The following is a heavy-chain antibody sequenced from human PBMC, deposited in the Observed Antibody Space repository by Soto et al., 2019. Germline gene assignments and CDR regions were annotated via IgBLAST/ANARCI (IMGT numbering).Heavy chain of an antibody. CDR2: ISSSSSYI. CDR3: ARAGSSSWEDAFDI. CDR1: GFTFSSYS. Sequence: GESLKISCAASGFTFSSYSMNWVRQAPGKGLEWVSSISSSSSYIYYADSVKGRFTISRDNAKNSLYLQMNSLRAEDTAVYYCARAGSSSWEDAFDIWGQGTMVTVSS. D-gene: IGHD6-13*01. V-gene: IGHV3-21*01. J-gene: IGHJ3*02.